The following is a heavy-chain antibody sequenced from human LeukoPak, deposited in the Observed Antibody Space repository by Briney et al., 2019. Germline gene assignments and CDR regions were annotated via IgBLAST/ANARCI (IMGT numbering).Heavy chain of an antibody. Sequence: GGSLRLSCAASGFTFSSYAMHWVRQAPGKGLEWVAVISYDGSNKYYADSVKGRFTISRDNSKNTLYLQMNSLRAEDTAVYYCARDGEATMVRGVIIMYYYYVDVWGKGTTVTVSS. V-gene: IGHV3-30*01. D-gene: IGHD3-10*01. J-gene: IGHJ6*03. CDR1: GFTFSSYA. CDR2: ISYDGSNK. CDR3: ARDGEATMVRGVIIMYYYYVDV.